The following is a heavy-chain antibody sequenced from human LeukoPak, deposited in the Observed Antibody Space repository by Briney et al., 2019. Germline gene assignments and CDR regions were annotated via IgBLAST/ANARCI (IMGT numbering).Heavy chain of an antibody. Sequence: GGSLRLSCAASGFTFSHYALHWVRQAPGKGLEWVALIGHDGADKYYADSVKGRFLISRDNSKNMLFLQMNSLIIEDTAVYYCARNSDYYDYSPQSVWGQGTLVTVSS. CDR1: GFTFSHYA. D-gene: IGHD3-22*01. CDR2: IGHDGADK. V-gene: IGHV3-30*04. J-gene: IGHJ4*02. CDR3: ARNSDYYDYSPQSV.